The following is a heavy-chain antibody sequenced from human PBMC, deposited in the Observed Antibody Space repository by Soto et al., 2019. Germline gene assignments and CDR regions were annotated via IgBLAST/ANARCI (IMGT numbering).Heavy chain of an antibody. CDR3: ARGGAGFDI. D-gene: IGHD6-19*01. CDR2: INSDGSST. V-gene: IGHV3-74*01. CDR1: GFTFSNYW. J-gene: IGHJ3*02. Sequence: GGSLRLSCAASGFTFSNYWMHWVRQAPGKGLVWVSRINSDGSSTTYADSVKGRFTISRDNAKNTLYLEMNSLRAEDTAVYYCARGGAGFDIWGQGTMVTVSS.